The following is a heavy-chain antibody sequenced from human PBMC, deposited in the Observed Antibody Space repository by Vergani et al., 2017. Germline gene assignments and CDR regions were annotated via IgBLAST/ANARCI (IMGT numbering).Heavy chain of an antibody. CDR3: AGGVGATPYYYYGMDV. CDR2: ISGSGGST. CDR1: GFTFSSYA. J-gene: IGHJ6*02. D-gene: IGHD1-26*01. V-gene: IGHV3-23*01. Sequence: EVQLLESGGGLVQPGGSLRLSCAASGFTFSSYAMSWVRQAPGKGLEWVSAISGSGGSTYYADSVKGRFTISRDNSKNTLYLQMNSLRAEDTAVYYWAGGVGATPYYYYGMDVWGQGTTVTVSS.